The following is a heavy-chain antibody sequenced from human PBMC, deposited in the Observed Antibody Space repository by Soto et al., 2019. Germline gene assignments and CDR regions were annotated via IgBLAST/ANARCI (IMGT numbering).Heavy chain of an antibody. CDR3: ARGEGLMEGDDY. V-gene: IGHV4-59*01. CDR2: IYYSGST. CDR1: GGSISSYY. J-gene: IGHJ4*02. Sequence: SETLSLTCTVSGGSISSYYWSWIRQPPGKGLEWIGYIYYSGSTNYNPSLKSRVTISVDTSKNQFSLKLSSVTAADTAVYYCARGEGLMEGDDYWGQGTLVTVSS. D-gene: IGHD2-8*01.